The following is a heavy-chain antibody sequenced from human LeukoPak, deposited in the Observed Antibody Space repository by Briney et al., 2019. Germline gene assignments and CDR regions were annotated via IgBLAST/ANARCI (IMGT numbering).Heavy chain of an antibody. D-gene: IGHD6-19*01. CDR2: IDKTTYPT. Sequence: GGSLRLSCAASEFIFSDYAMGWVRQAPGKGLEWVSTIDKTTYPTFYADSVKGRFTISRDNSKNTLYLQLNSLRTEDTAVYFCAKFEGATIPGWFNDYWGQGILVTVSS. V-gene: IGHV3-23*05. CDR1: EFIFSDYA. J-gene: IGHJ4*02. CDR3: AKFEGATIPGWFNDY.